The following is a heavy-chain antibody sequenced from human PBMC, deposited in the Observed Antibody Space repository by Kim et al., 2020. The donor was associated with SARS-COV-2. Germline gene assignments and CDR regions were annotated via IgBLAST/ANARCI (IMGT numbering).Heavy chain of an antibody. J-gene: IGHJ4*02. D-gene: IGHD3-16*01. CDR3: ARFTGWGSEFDY. CDR2: IYYSGST. Sequence: SETLSLTCTVSGGSISSYYWSWIRQPPGKGLEWIGYIYYSGSTNYNPSLKSRVTISVDTSKNQFSLKLSSVTAADTAVYYCARFTGWGSEFDYWGQGTLVTVSS. CDR1: GGSISSYY. V-gene: IGHV4-59*13.